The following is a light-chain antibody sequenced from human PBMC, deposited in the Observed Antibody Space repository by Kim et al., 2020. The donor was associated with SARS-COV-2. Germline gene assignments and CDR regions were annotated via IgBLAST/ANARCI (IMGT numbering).Light chain of an antibody. Sequence: SPGERATLSCRASQSLSRRYLAWYQQRPGQAPRLLIHGASSRATGIPDRFSGSGSGTDFTLTISRLEPEDFAVYYCLQYDNSPRTFGQGTKVDIK. CDR1: QSLSRRY. J-gene: IGKJ1*01. CDR2: GAS. CDR3: LQYDNSPRT. V-gene: IGKV3-20*01.